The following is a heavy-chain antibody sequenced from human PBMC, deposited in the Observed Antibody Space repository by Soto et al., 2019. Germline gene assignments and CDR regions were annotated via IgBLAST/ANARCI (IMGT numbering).Heavy chain of an antibody. CDR3: PRGAFIVSPCTGFDY. D-gene: IGHD3-16*02. CDR1: GDSVSSNSAA. V-gene: IGHV6-1*01. CDR2: TYYRSKWYN. Sequence: PSQTLSLTCAISGDSVSSNSAAWNWIRQSPSRGLEWLGRTYYRSKWYNDYAVSVKSRITINPDTSKNQFSLQLNSVTPEDTAVYHSPRGAFIVSPCTGFDYCRQRYPVTVSS. J-gene: IGHJ4*02.